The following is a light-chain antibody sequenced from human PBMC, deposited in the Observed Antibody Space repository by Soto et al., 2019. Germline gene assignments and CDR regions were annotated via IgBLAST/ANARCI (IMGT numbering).Light chain of an antibody. J-gene: IGLJ1*01. CDR3: SSYAGSNNYV. CDR2: EVS. V-gene: IGLV2-8*01. Sequence: QSALTQPPSASGSPGQSVTISCTGTSSDVGAYNYLSWYQQHPGKAPKLMIYEVSNRPSGVPDRFSGSKSGNTASLTVSGLQDEDEADYYCSSYAGSNNYVFGTGTKVTFL. CDR1: SSDVGAYNY.